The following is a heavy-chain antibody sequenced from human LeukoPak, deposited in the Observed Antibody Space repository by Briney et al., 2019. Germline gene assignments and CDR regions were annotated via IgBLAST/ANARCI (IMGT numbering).Heavy chain of an antibody. CDR2: INTNTGNP. V-gene: IGHV7-4-1*02. CDR1: GYTFTSYG. D-gene: IGHD4-11*01. J-gene: IGHJ6*02. Sequence: ASVKVSCKASGYTFTSYGISWVRQAPGQGLEWMGWINTNTGNPTYAQGFTGRFVFSLDTSVSTAYLQISSLKAEDTAVYYCARVTGVYTNSQWMDVWGQGTTVTVSS. CDR3: ARVTGVYTNSQWMDV.